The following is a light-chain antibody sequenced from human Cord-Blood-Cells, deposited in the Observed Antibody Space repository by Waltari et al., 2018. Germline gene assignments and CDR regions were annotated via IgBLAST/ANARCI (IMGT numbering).Light chain of an antibody. J-gene: IGLJ3*02. Sequence: SALTQPASASGSPGPSTPLPPTAPRGAVGSFNLVPWYPQPPGKAPKLMIYEVSKRPSGVSNRFSGSKSGNTASLTISGLQAEDEADYYCCSYAGSSSWVFGGGTKLTVL. V-gene: IGLV2-23*02. CDR1: RGAVGSFNL. CDR3: CSYAGSSSWV. CDR2: EVS.